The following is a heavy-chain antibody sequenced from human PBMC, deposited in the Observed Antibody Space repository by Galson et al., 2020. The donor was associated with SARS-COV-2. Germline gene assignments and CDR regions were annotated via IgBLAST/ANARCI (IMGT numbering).Heavy chain of an antibody. CDR1: GFTFSRYG. CDR2: TSATT. V-gene: IGHV3-23*01. J-gene: IGHJ6*03. D-gene: IGHD3-10*02. Sequence: AGSLKISCVASGFTFSRYGMSWVRQAPGQGLEWVATTSATTYYADSVRRRFIISRDDSNNILYLQMNGLSADDTAVYYCAKDFVRGIGYMDVWGPGTTVTVSS. CDR3: AKDFVRGIGYMDV.